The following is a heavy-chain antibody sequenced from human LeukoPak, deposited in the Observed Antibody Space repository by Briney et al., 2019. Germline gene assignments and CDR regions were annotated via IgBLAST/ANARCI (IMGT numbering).Heavy chain of an antibody. Sequence: GGSLRLSCAASGFTVSSNYMSWVRQAPGKGLEWVSIIYSGGSTYYAVSVKGRFTFSRDNSKNTLYLQMNSLRAEDTAVYYCARDGIAAAGTGYYGMDVWGQGTTVTVSS. CDR2: IYSGGST. CDR3: ARDGIAAAGTGYYGMDV. J-gene: IGHJ6*02. V-gene: IGHV3-53*01. CDR1: GFTVSSNY. D-gene: IGHD6-13*01.